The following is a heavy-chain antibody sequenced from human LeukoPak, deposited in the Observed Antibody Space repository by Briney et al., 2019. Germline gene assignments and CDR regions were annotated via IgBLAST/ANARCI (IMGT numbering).Heavy chain of an antibody. CDR3: ARDSSIAARGYYYYYMDV. J-gene: IGHJ6*03. CDR2: IIPIFGTA. Sequence: SVKVSCKASGGTFSSYAISWVRQAPGQGLEWMGGIIPIFGTANYAQKFQGRVTITTDESTSTACMELSSLRSEDTAVYYCARDSSIAARGYYYYYMDVWGKGTTVTVSS. V-gene: IGHV1-69*05. CDR1: GGTFSSYA. D-gene: IGHD6-6*01.